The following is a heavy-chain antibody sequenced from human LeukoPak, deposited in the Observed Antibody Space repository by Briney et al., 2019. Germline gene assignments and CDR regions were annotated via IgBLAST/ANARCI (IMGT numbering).Heavy chain of an antibody. Sequence: GGSLRLSCAASGFXFSSYAIHWVRQAPGKGLEWVAVISYDGSNKYYADSVKGRFTISRDNSKNALYLQMNSLRAEDTAVYYCARVLVHGDYTTNYYYGMDVWGQGTTVTVSS. CDR1: GFXFSSYA. J-gene: IGHJ6*02. D-gene: IGHD4-17*01. CDR2: ISYDGSNK. V-gene: IGHV3-30-3*01. CDR3: ARVLVHGDYTTNYYYGMDV.